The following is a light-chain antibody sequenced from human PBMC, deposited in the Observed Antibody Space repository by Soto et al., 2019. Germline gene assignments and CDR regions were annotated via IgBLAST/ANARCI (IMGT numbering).Light chain of an antibody. CDR3: TSSTRDSLYV. CDR1: SSDVGGSKY. Sequence: QSALTQPASVSGSPGQSITISCTGTSSDVGGSKYVSWYQQYPGKVPRLLIYEVTSRPSGVSNRFSGSKSGNTASLTISGLQAEDEADHFCTSSTRDSLYVFGTGTKVTVL. CDR2: EVT. J-gene: IGLJ1*01. V-gene: IGLV2-14*01.